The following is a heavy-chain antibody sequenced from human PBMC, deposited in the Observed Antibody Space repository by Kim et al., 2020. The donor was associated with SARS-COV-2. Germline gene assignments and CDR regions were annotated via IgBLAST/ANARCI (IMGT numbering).Heavy chain of an antibody. CDR3: ARGKGVQLERRWFDP. CDR1: GYTFTSYA. CDR2: INAGNGNT. J-gene: IGHJ5*02. D-gene: IGHD1-1*01. Sequence: ASVKVSCKASGYTFTSYAMHWVRQAPGQRLEWMGWINAGNGNTKYSQKFQGRVTITRDTSASTAYMELSSLRSEDTAVYYCARGKGVQLERRWFDPWGQGTLVTVSS. V-gene: IGHV1-3*01.